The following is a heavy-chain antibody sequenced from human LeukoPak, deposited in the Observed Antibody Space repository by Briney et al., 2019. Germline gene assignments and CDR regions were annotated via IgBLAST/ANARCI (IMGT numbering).Heavy chain of an antibody. V-gene: IGHV3-23*01. D-gene: IGHD1-26*01. CDR1: GFTFRSFA. CDR3: AKLKAVVGVTAPSDA. Sequence: PGGSLRLSCAASGFTFRSFAMSWVRQAPGKGLEWVSAISGSGGSTYYADSVKGRFTISRDNSKNTLSLQMNSLRAEDTTLYYCAKLKAVVGVTAPSDAWGQGTLVTVSS. J-gene: IGHJ5*02. CDR2: ISGSGGST.